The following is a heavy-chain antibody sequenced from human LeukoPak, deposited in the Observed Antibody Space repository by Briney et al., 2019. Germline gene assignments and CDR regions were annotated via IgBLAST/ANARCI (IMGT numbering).Heavy chain of an antibody. D-gene: IGHD3-22*01. CDR3: ARDRGYYDSSGYYHAEYFQH. CDR2: IYYSGSN. CDR1: GGSISSYY. Sequence: SETLSLTCTVSGGSISSYYWSWIRQPPGKGLEWIGYIYYSGSNNYNPSLKSRVTISVDTSKNQFSLKLSSVTAADTAVYYWARDRGYYDSSGYYHAEYFQHWGQGTLVTVSS. J-gene: IGHJ1*01. V-gene: IGHV4-59*01.